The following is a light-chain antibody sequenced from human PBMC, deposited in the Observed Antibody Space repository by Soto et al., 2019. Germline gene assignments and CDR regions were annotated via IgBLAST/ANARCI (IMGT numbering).Light chain of an antibody. CDR3: QQGNSFPPFT. Sequence: DIQMTQSPSSVSASVGDRVTITCRASQRISSWLAWYQQKPGKAPNLLIYAASTLQSGVPSRFDGSGSGTDFTLTIISLLPADFATYYCQQGNSFPPFTFGPGTKVDIK. V-gene: IGKV1-12*01. CDR2: AAS. CDR1: QRISSW. J-gene: IGKJ3*01.